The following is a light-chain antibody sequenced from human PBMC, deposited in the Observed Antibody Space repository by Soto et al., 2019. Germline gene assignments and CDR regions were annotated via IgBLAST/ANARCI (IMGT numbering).Light chain of an antibody. CDR2: GAS. Sequence: EIVLTQSPGTLSLSSGEGATLSCRASQSVRSNYLAWYQQKPGQAPRLLIYGASSRATGIPDRFGGSGSGTDFTLTISRLEPEDFAVYYCQHYASSALTFGGGTKVEIK. CDR3: QHYASSALT. J-gene: IGKJ4*01. V-gene: IGKV3-20*01. CDR1: QSVRSNY.